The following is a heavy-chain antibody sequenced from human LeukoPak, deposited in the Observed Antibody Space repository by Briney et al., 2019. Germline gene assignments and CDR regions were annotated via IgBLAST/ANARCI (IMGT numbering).Heavy chain of an antibody. Sequence: GGSLRLSCAASGFIFSRYAMTWVRQAPGKGLEWVSSISGSGGSTYYADSVKGRFTISRDTSKSTLYLQMSSLRAEDTAVYYCARRSGDPYFLDSWGQGTLVTVSS. D-gene: IGHD2-15*01. CDR1: GFIFSRYA. CDR3: ARRSGDPYFLDS. J-gene: IGHJ4*02. V-gene: IGHV3-23*01. CDR2: ISGSGGST.